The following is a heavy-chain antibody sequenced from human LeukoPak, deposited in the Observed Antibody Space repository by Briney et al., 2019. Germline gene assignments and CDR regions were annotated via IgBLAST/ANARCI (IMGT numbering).Heavy chain of an antibody. J-gene: IGHJ4*02. Sequence: GGSLRLSCVASGFSVSSNYMSWVRQAPGKGLEWVSVMYSGGYTYYADSVKGRFTVSRDYSKNTLYLQMNSLRAEDTAVYYCARDLHPSHFDSWGQGTLVTVSS. V-gene: IGHV3-53*01. CDR3: ARDLHPSHFDS. CDR2: MYSGGYT. CDR1: GFSVSSNY.